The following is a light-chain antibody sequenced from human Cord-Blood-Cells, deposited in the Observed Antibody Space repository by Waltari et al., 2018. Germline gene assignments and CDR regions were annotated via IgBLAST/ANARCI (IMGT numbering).Light chain of an antibody. CDR3: DSAADNNLV. CDR2: KDS. V-gene: IGLV3-27*01. J-gene: IGLJ3*02. Sequence: SYELTQPSSVSVSPGQTARITCSGDVLAKKYARWFQQKPGQAPVLGIYKDSERPSGIPERFAGSSSGTTVTLTISGAQVEDEADYYCDSAADNNLVFGGGTKLTVL. CDR1: VLAKKY.